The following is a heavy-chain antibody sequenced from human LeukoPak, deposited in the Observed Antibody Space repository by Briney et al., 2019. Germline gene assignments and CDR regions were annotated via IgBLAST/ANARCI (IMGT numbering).Heavy chain of an antibody. Sequence: RASVKVSCKASGYSFTINYIHWVRQAPGQGLEWMGMIYPRDGSTSYAQKFQGRVTVTRDTSTSTVHMELSGLRSEDTAVYYCARDQEAFDYWGQGTLVTVSS. V-gene: IGHV1-46*01. J-gene: IGHJ4*02. CDR2: IYPRDGST. CDR3: ARDQEAFDY. CDR1: GYSFTINY.